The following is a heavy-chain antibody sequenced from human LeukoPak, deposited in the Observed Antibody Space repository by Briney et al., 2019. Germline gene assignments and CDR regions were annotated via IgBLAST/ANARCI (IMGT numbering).Heavy chain of an antibody. Sequence: GGSLRLSCAASGFTLNNHAMNWVRQAPGKGLEWASGINSGGGSTYYTDSVKGRFTISRDTSKNMLYLQMNSLRADDTAVYFCAKDLSYNLNYFDYWGQGTLVTVSA. D-gene: IGHD1-14*01. V-gene: IGHV3-23*01. CDR3: AKDLSYNLNYFDY. CDR2: INSGGGST. CDR1: GFTLNNHA. J-gene: IGHJ4*02.